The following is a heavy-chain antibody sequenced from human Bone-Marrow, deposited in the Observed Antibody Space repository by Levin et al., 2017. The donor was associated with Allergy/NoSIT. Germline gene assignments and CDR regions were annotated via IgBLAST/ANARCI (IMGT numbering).Heavy chain of an antibody. D-gene: IGHD3-10*01. CDR3: ARDHRVRAFDI. CDR2: ISYDGSNK. J-gene: IGHJ3*02. CDR1: GFTFSSYA. Sequence: GGSLRLSCAASGFTFSSYAMHWVRQAPGKGLEWVAVISYDGSNKYYADSVKGRFTISRDNSKNTLYLQMNSLRAEDTAVYYCARDHRVRAFDIWGQGTMVTVSS. V-gene: IGHV3-30-3*01.